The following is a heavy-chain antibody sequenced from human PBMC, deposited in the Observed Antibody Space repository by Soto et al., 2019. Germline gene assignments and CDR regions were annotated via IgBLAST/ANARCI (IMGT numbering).Heavy chain of an antibody. J-gene: IGHJ4*02. D-gene: IGHD4-4*01. CDR1: GFTFRFYD. Sequence: QVQLVESGGGVVQPGRSLRLSCATSGFTFRFYDMHWVRQAPGKGLEWVAIISRDGNNKDYGDSVKGRFTISRDNSKITLYLQMNSLRGEDTAVYYCAKDAYTPIRTTAHDSGGLDHWGRGTLVTVSS. V-gene: IGHV3-30*18. CDR3: AKDAYTPIRTTAHDSGGLDH. CDR2: ISRDGNNK.